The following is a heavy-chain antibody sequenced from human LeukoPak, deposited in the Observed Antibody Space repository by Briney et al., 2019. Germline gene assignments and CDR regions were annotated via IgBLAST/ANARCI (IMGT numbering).Heavy chain of an antibody. CDR2: IWYDGSNK. CDR3: ARERYRLLYYWFDP. J-gene: IGHJ5*02. D-gene: IGHD2-2*02. CDR1: GFTFSSYG. Sequence: GGSLRLSCAASGFTFSSYGMHWVRQAPGKGLEWVAVIWYDGSNKYYADSVKGRFTISRDNSKNTLYLQMNSLRAEDTAVYYCARERYRLLYYWFDPWGQGTLVTVSS. V-gene: IGHV3-33*01.